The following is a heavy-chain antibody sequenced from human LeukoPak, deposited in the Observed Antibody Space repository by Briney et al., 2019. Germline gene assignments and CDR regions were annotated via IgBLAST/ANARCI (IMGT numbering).Heavy chain of an antibody. D-gene: IGHD5-24*01. Sequence: GGSLRLSCAASGFTFSSYAMHWVRQAPGKGLEWVAVMSYDGSNKHYADSVKGRFTISRDNSKNTLYLQMNSLRAEDTAVYYCAKEGRRDGYNSGYWGQGTLVTVSS. CDR3: AKEGRRDGYNSGY. V-gene: IGHV3-30-3*01. J-gene: IGHJ4*02. CDR1: GFTFSSYA. CDR2: MSYDGSNK.